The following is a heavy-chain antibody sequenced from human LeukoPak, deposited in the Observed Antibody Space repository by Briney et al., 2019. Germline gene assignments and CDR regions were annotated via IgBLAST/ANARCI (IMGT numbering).Heavy chain of an antibody. D-gene: IGHD5-12*01. CDR1: GFTFSSYE. J-gene: IGHJ4*02. CDR3: ARQIYLGKIIVATTNYFDY. CDR2: ISSSGSTI. Sequence: GGSLRLSCAASGFTFSSYEMNWVRQAPGKGLEWVSYISSSGSTIYYVDSVKGRFTISRDNAKNSLYLQMNSLRAEDTAVYYCARQIYLGKIIVATTNYFDYWGQGTLVTVSS. V-gene: IGHV3-48*03.